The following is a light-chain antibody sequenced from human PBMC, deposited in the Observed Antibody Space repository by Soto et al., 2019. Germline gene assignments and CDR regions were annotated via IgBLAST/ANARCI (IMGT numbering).Light chain of an antibody. CDR3: QQYNDWPT. CDR1: QRITT. V-gene: IGKV3-15*01. Sequence: EIVMTQSPATLSLSPGERATLSCRASQRITTVAWYQQKPGQAPRLLIYGLSIRAPGIPARFSVSGSVTEFTLTISSLQSEDFAVYYCQQYNDWPTFGQGTRVEVK. CDR2: GLS. J-gene: IGKJ1*01.